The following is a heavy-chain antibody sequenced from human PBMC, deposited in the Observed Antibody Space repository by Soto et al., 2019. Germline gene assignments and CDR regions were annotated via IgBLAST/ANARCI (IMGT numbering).Heavy chain of an antibody. D-gene: IGHD3-10*01. CDR1: GFTFSNYA. Sequence: EVHLSESGGVLVQPGGSLRLSCAASGFTFSNYAMSWVRQAPGKGLEWVSTISGSGTETYYVDSVKGRFTISRDNSKSKLFLQMSSRRVEDTAVYYCTKWHYFGSASSAGRGIESWGQGSLVTVSS. CDR2: ISGSGTET. V-gene: IGHV3-23*01. J-gene: IGHJ4*02. CDR3: TKWHYFGSASSAGRGIES.